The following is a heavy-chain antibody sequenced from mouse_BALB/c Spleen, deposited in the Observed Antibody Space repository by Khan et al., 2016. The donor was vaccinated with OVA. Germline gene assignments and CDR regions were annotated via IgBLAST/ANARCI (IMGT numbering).Heavy chain of an antibody. Sequence: QVRLQQSGAELVRPGTSVKLSCKTSGYIFTSYWIHWVKQRSGQGLEWIARIYPGTDNTYYSEKFKDKATLTADKSSSTAYLQLSSLKSEDSAVFCCAREEALYYFDYWGKGTTLTVSS. V-gene: IGHV1-76*01. CDR2: IYPGTDNT. CDR3: AREEALYYFDY. J-gene: IGHJ2*01. CDR1: GYIFTSYW. D-gene: IGHD3-2*02.